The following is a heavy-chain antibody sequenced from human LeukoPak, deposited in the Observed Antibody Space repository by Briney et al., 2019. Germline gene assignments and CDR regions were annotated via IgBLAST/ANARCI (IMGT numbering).Heavy chain of an antibody. J-gene: IGHJ4*02. D-gene: IGHD3-22*01. Sequence: GGSLRLSCAASGFTVSSNYMSCVRQAPGKGLEWVSVIYSGGSTYYADSVKGRFTISRHNSKNTLYLQMNSLRAEDTAVYYCARALGSYDSSGYYYYYFDYWGQGTLVTVSS. CDR1: GFTVSSNY. CDR3: ARALGSYDSSGYYYYYFDY. CDR2: IYSGGST. V-gene: IGHV3-53*04.